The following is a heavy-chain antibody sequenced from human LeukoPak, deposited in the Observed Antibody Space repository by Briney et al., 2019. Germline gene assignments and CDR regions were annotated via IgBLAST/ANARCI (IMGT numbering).Heavy chain of an antibody. Sequence: ASVKVSCKASGYSFTRYYIHWVRQAPGQGLEWMGIINPSGGSTSYAQKFQGRVTMTRDMSTSTVYMDLSSLRSEDTAVYYCARDVSYGYYFDYWGQGTLVTVSS. CDR2: INPSGGST. J-gene: IGHJ4*02. CDR1: GYSFTRYY. V-gene: IGHV1-46*01. CDR3: ARDVSYGYYFDY. D-gene: IGHD5-18*01.